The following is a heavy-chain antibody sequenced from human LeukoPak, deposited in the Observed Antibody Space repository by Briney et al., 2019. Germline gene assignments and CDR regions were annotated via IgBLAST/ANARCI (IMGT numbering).Heavy chain of an antibody. CDR1: GFRFNTYW. V-gene: IGHV3-7*01. CDR3: ARDKQVGATYFDY. D-gene: IGHD1-26*01. CDR2: INQDGDDK. Sequence: PGGSLRLSCVASGFRFNTYWMSWVRQAPGKGPEWVANINQDGDDKNYLGSVRGRFTITRDNAENSLHLQMNSLRVEDTAVYYCARDKQVGATYFDYWGQGSLVTVS. J-gene: IGHJ4*02.